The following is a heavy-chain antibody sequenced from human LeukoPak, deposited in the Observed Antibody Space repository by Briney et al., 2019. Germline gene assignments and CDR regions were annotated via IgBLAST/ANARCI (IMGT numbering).Heavy chain of an antibody. CDR3: ARESSGYLDY. CDR1: GGSISSYY. V-gene: IGHV4-4*09. CDR2: IYTSGST. Sequence: PSETLSLTRTVSGGSISSYYWSWIRQPPGKGLEWIGYIYTSGSTNYNPSLKSRVTISVDTSKNQFSLKLSSVTAADTAVYYCARESSGYLDYWGQGTLVTVSS. D-gene: IGHD3-22*01. J-gene: IGHJ4*02.